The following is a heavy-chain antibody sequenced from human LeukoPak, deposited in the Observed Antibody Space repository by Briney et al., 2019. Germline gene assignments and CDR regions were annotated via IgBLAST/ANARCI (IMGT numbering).Heavy chain of an antibody. J-gene: IGHJ4*02. CDR3: ARDGSNYEST. CDR1: GGSISSGGYY. Sequence: PSETLSLTCTVSGGSISSGGYYWSWIRQHPGKGLEWIGYVYYSGSTYYNPSLKSRVTISIDKSKNQFSLKLSSVTAADTAVYYCARDGSNYESTWGQGTLVTVSS. V-gene: IGHV4-31*03. D-gene: IGHD4-11*01. CDR2: VYYSGST.